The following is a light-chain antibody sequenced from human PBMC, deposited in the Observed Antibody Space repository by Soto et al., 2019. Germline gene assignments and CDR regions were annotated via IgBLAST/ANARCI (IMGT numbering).Light chain of an antibody. CDR2: GAS. Sequence: EIVMTQSPDTLSVSPGERATLSCRASQSVSSNLAWYQQKPGQAPRLLIYGASTRATGIPARFSGSGSGTEFTLTISSLQSEDFAVYYCQQDNNWPGTFGQVTKVDIK. CDR1: QSVSSN. J-gene: IGKJ1*01. CDR3: QQDNNWPGT. V-gene: IGKV3-15*01.